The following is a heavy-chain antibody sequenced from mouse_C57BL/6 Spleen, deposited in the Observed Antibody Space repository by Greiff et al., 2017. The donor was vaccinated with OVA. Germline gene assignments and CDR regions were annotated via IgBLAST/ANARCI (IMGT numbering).Heavy chain of an antibody. D-gene: IGHD2-3*01. J-gene: IGHJ4*01. CDR3: TGEDGYYDYYAMDY. CDR2: IRLKSDNYAT. Sequence: KLMESGGGLVQPGGSMKLSCVASGFTFSNYWMNWVRQSPEKGLEWVAQIRLKSDNYATHYAESVKGRFTISRDDSKSSVYLQMNNLRAEDTGIYYCTGEDGYYDYYAMDYWGQGTSVTVSS. CDR1: GFTFSNYW. V-gene: IGHV6-3*01.